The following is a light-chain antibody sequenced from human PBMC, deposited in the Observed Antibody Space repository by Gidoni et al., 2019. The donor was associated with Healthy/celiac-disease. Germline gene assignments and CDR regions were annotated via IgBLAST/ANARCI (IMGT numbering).Light chain of an antibody. V-gene: IGKV1-39*01. Sequence: DIQMTQSPSSLSASVGDRVTITCRASLSINTDLNWYQQKPGKAPKLLIYAASSLQSGVPSRFSGSGSGTDFTLTISSLQPEDFATYYCQQSYSTLWTFGQGTKVEIK. CDR2: AAS. J-gene: IGKJ1*01. CDR3: QQSYSTLWT. CDR1: LSINTD.